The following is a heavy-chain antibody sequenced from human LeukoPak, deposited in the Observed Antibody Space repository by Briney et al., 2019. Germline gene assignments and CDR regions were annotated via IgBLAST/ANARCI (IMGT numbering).Heavy chain of an antibody. D-gene: IGHD4-17*01. CDR3: AKGNYGDYPLYFDY. CDR2: ISYDGSNK. J-gene: IGHJ4*02. Sequence: GRSLLLSCAASGFTFSSCGMHWVRQAPGKGLEWVAVISYDGSNKYYADSVKGRFTISRDNSKNTLYLQMNSLRAEDTAVYYCAKGNYGDYPLYFDYWGQGTLVTVSS. V-gene: IGHV3-30*18. CDR1: GFTFSSCG.